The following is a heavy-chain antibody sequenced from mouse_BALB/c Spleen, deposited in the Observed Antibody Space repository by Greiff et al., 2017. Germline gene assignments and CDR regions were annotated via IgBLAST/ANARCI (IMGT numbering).Heavy chain of an antibody. CDR1: GFSLTSYG. Sequence: VKLQESGPGLVAPSQSLSITCTVSGFSLTSYGVHWVRQPPGKGLEWLGVIWAGGSTNYNSALMSRLSFSKDNSKSQVFLKMNSLQTDDTAMYYCARYYLYYYAMDYWGQGTSVTVSS. CDR2: IWAGGST. D-gene: IGHD1-1*01. CDR3: ARYYLYYYAMDY. V-gene: IGHV2-9*02. J-gene: IGHJ4*01.